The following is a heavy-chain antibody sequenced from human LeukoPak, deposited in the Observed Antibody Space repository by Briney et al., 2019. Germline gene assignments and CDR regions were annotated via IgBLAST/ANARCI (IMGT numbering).Heavy chain of an antibody. CDR3: ARGVPAGYYYGMDV. CDR2: ISSSGSTI. V-gene: IGHV3-11*01. CDR1: GFTFSDYY. Sequence: GGSLRLSCAGSGFTFSDYYMSWIRQAPGKGLEWVSYISSSGSTIYYADSVKGRFTISRDNAKNSLYLQMNSLRAEDTAVYYCARGVPAGYYYGMDVWGQGTTVTVSS. J-gene: IGHJ6*02.